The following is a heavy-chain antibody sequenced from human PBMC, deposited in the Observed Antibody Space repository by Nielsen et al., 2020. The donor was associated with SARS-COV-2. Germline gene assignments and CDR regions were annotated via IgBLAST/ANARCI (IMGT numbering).Heavy chain of an antibody. V-gene: IGHV4-39*07. D-gene: IGHD1-26*01. Sequence: GSLRLSCTVSGGSISSSSYYWGWIRQPPGKGLEWIGSIYYSGSTYYNPSLKSRVTISVDTSKNQFSLKLSSVTAADTAVYYCATSSPFLGSYYYYGMDVWGQGTTVTVSS. CDR2: IYYSGST. CDR1: GGSISSSSYY. CDR3: ATSSPFLGSYYYYGMDV. J-gene: IGHJ6*02.